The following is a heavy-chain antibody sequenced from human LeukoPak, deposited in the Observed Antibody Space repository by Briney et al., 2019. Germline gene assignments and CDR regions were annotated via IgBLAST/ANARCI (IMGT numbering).Heavy chain of an antibody. D-gene: IGHD3-9*01. CDR2: ISGSGGST. J-gene: IGHJ3*02. V-gene: IGHV3-23*01. Sequence: GGSLRLSCAASGFTFSSYAMSWVRQAPGKGLEWVSAISGSGGSTYYADSVKGRFTISRDNSKNTLYLQMNSLRAEDTAVYYCAKDLDRYFDWLRGPVDAFDIWGQGTMVTVSS. CDR1: GFTFSSYA. CDR3: AKDLDRYFDWLRGPVDAFDI.